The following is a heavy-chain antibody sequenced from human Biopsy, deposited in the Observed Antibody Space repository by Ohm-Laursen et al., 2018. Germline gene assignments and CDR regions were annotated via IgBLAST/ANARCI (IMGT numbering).Heavy chain of an antibody. J-gene: IGHJ4*02. D-gene: IGHD1-20*01. CDR1: GYTFTTYY. Sequence: ATVKISCKASGYTFTTYYIHWVRQAPGQGLEWMGIINPGGNSTAYTQNFQGRVTMTWDTSTTTVYMELSNLRSEDTAVYYCAGDINNWNVNYWGQGTLVIVSS. CDR2: INPGGNST. CDR3: AGDINNWNVNY. V-gene: IGHV1-46*01.